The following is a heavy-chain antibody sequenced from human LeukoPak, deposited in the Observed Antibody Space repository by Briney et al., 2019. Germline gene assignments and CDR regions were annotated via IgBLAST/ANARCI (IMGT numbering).Heavy chain of an antibody. Sequence: GGSLRLSCAASGFTFSSYSMNWVRQAPGRGLEWVSSISSSSSYIYYADSVKGRFTISRDNAKNSLYLQMNSLRAEDTAVYYCARVSLGYGTNGVCYTTDYWGQGTLVTVSS. D-gene: IGHD2-8*01. V-gene: IGHV3-21*01. CDR1: GFTFSSYS. CDR2: ISSSSSYI. J-gene: IGHJ4*02. CDR3: ARVSLGYGTNGVCYTTDY.